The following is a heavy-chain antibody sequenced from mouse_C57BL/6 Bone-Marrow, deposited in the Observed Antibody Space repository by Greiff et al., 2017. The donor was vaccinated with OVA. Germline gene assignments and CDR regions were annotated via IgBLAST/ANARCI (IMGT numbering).Heavy chain of an antibody. J-gene: IGHJ4*01. D-gene: IGHD1-1*01. CDR2: IHPNSGST. Sequence: QVQLQQPGAELVKPGASVKLSCKASGYTFTSYWMHWVKQRPGQGLEWIGMIHPNSGSTNYNEKFKRKATLTVDKSSSTAYMQLSSLTSEDSAVYYCARITTVVGPWGQGTSVTVSS. CDR3: ARITTVVGP. CDR1: GYTFTSYW. V-gene: IGHV1-64*01.